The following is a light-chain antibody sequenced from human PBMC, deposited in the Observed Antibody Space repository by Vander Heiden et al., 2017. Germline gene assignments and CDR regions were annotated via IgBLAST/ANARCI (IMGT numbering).Light chain of an antibody. Sequence: EIVMTQSPATLSVSPGERATLSCRASQSVSSNLAWYQQKPGQAPRLLIYGASTRATGIPARFSGSGSGTEFTLTISSLQSEDFAVYYCQQDNNSGTFGQGTKVEIK. CDR1: QSVSSN. CDR2: GAS. CDR3: QQDNNSGT. J-gene: IGKJ1*01. V-gene: IGKV3-15*01.